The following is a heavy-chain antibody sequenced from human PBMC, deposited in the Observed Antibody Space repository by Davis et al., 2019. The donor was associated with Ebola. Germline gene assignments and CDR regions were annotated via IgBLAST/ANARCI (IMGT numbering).Heavy chain of an antibody. J-gene: IGHJ4*02. V-gene: IGHV3-30*18. CDR1: GFTFTYSG. CDR2: ISFDGSDA. Sequence: GESLKISCATSGFTFTYSGIHWVRQAPGKGLEWVAVISFDGSDAYYADSVKGRFTISRGNSKTTVDLQMNSLRPEDTALYYCAKDARGGYYYADFWGQGTLVTVSS. CDR3: AKDARGGYYYADF. D-gene: IGHD3-22*01.